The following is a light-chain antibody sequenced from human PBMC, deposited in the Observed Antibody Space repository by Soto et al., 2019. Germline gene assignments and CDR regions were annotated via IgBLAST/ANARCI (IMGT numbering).Light chain of an antibody. CDR3: SSYAGTNTRYL. CDR2: EVS. V-gene: IGLV2-8*01. CDR1: NSDVGSYNY. J-gene: IGLJ1*01. Sequence: QSALTQPPSASGSPGQFVTISCTGKNSDVGSYNYVSWYQQHPGKAPKLIIYEVSKRPSGVPDRFSGSKSGNTASLTVSGLQAEDEADYYCSSYAGTNTRYLFGSGTKVTVL.